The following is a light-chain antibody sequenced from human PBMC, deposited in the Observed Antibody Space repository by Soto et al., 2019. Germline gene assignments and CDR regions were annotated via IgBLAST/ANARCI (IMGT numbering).Light chain of an antibody. CDR2: EVT. J-gene: IGLJ1*01. CDR1: SSDVGSYNL. V-gene: IGLV2-23*01. CDR3: CSYAGSSTLLYV. Sequence: QSALTQPASVSGSPGQSITISCTGTSSDVGSYNLVSWFHQHPGKAPKLMIYEVTKRPSGVSDRFSGSKSGNTASLTISGLQAEDEADYYCCSYAGSSTLLYVFGTGTKLTVL.